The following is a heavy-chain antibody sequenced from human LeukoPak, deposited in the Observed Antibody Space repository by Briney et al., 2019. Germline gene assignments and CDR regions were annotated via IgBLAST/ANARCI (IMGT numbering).Heavy chain of an antibody. CDR2: ISPGSTTI. V-gene: IGHV3-48*02. Sequence: GGSLRLSCAASGFTFSSCSMNWVRQAPGKGLEWVSYISPGSTTIYYADSVKGRFTISRDNAKNSLYLQMNSLRDEDTAVYYCARGVDYWGQGTLVTVSS. CDR1: GFTFSSCS. J-gene: IGHJ4*02. CDR3: ARGVDY.